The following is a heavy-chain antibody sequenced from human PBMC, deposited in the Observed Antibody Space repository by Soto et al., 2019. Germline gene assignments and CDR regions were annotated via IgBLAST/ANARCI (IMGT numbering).Heavy chain of an antibody. D-gene: IGHD6-19*01. CDR1: GGSISSYY. CDR3: ARERRSSGSLDY. CDR2: IYYSGST. V-gene: IGHV4-59*01. J-gene: IGHJ4*02. Sequence: LSLTCTVSGGSISSYYWSWIRQPPGKGLEWIGYIYYSGSTNYNPSLKSRVTISVDTSKNQFSLKLSSVTAADTAVYYCARERRSSGSLDYWGQGTLVTV.